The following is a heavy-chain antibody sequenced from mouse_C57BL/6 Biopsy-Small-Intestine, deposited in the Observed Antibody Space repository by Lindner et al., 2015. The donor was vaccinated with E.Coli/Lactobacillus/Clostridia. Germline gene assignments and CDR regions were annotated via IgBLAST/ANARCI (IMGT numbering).Heavy chain of an antibody. CDR2: ISSGSSTI. J-gene: IGHJ2*01. Sequence: VQLQESGGGLVKPGGSRKLSCAASGFTFSDYGMHWVRQAPEKGLEWVAYISSGSSTIYYADTVKGRFTISRDNAKNTLFLQMTSLRSEDTAMYYCARESGYYIYDVRYYFDYWGQGTTLTVSS. CDR1: GFTFSDYG. D-gene: IGHD2-12*01. V-gene: IGHV5-17*01. CDR3: ARESGYYIYDVRYYFDY.